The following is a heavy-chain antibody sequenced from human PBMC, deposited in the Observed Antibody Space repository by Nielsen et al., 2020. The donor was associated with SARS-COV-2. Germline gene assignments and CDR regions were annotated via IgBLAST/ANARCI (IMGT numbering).Heavy chain of an antibody. D-gene: IGHD1-1*01. CDR2: IYYSGST. Sequence: SETLSLTCVVYGGSFSGHYWSWVRQPPGKGLEWIGYIYYSGSTNYNPSLKSRVTISLDTSRNQFSLKLSSVTAADTAIYYCARDSDGTGPFDFWGQGTLVTVSS. CDR3: ARDSDGTGPFDF. J-gene: IGHJ4*02. V-gene: IGHV4-59*11. CDR1: GGSFSGHY.